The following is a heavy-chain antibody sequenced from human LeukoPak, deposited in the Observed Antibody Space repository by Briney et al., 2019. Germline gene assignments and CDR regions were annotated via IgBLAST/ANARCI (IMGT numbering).Heavy chain of an antibody. V-gene: IGHV1-8*01. J-gene: IGHJ6*02. D-gene: IGHD1-1*01. CDR2: MNPNSGNT. Sequence: ASVKVSCKASGYTFTSYDINWVRQATGQGLEWMAWMNPNSGNTGYAQKFQDRVTMTRNTSISTAYMELSSLTSEDTAVYYCARGEGLTTGTTGYYYGMDVWGQGTTVTVSS. CDR1: GYTFTSYD. CDR3: ARGEGLTTGTTGYYYGMDV.